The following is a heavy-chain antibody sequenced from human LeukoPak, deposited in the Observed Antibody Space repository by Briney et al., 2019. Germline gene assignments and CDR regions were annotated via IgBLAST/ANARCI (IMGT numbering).Heavy chain of an antibody. CDR2: ISSNGGST. V-gene: IGHV3-64*01. Sequence: SGGSLRLSCAASGFTFSSYAMHWVRQAPGKGLEYVSAISSNGGSTYYANSVKGRFTISRDNSKNTLYLQMGSLRAEDMAVYYCARVWDSSSSRGAFDIWGQGTMVTVSS. D-gene: IGHD6-6*01. J-gene: IGHJ3*02. CDR3: ARVWDSSSSRGAFDI. CDR1: GFTFSSYA.